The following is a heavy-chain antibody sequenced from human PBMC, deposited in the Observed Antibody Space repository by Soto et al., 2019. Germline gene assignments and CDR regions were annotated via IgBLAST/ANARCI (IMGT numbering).Heavy chain of an antibody. V-gene: IGHV3-23*01. CDR2: ISGSGGST. J-gene: IGHJ4*02. Sequence: EVQLWESGGGLVQPGGSLRLSCAASGFTFSNYAMNWVRQAPGKGLEWVSSISGSGGSTYYADSVKGRFTISRDNSKNTLYLQMNSLRAEDTAVYYCAKSLSSGWYSSCDDWGQETLVTVSS. D-gene: IGHD6-19*01. CDR3: AKSLSSGWYSSCDD. CDR1: GFTFSNYA.